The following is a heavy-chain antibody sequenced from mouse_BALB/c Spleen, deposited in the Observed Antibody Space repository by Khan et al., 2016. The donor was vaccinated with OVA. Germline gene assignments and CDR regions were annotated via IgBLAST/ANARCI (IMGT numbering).Heavy chain of an antibody. J-gene: IGHJ2*01. V-gene: IGHV1-7*01. CDR3: ARRGLRWDFDY. Sequence: VELVESGAELAKPGASVKMSCKASGYTFINYWILWVKKRPGQGLEWIGYSNPSTGYTEYNQNFKDKATLTEDKSSSTAYMQLSSLTSEDSAVYYCARRGLRWDFDYWGQGTTLTVSS. D-gene: IGHD1-1*01. CDR2: SNPSTGYT. CDR1: GYTFINYW.